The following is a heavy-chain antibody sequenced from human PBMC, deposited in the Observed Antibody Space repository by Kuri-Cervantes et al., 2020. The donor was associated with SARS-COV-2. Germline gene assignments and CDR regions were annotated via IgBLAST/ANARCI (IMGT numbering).Heavy chain of an antibody. CDR1: GFTFSGHW. D-gene: IGHD1-1*01. Sequence: GESLKISCAASGFTFSGHWIYWVRQAPGKGLVWVSRINPDGSYTNNADSVKGRFTLSRDNAKNMLFPQMNSLRAEDTAVYYCVRDGDHWNFDYWGQGTLVTVSS. CDR2: INPDGSYT. V-gene: IGHV3-74*01. CDR3: VRDGDHWNFDY. J-gene: IGHJ4*02.